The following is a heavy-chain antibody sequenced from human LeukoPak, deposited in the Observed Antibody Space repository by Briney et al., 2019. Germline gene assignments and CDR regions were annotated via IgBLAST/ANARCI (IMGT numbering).Heavy chain of an antibody. V-gene: IGHV3-11*04. CDR1: GFTFSDYY. Sequence: GGSLRLSCAASGFTFSDYYMTWIRQAPGKGLEWVSYISDFGNTIYYADSVKGRFTISRDNAKNTLYLQMNSLRAEDTGVYYCVRDRYPAAREFDYWGQGTLVTVSS. CDR3: VRDRYPAAREFDY. CDR2: ISDFGNTI. D-gene: IGHD2-2*01. J-gene: IGHJ4*02.